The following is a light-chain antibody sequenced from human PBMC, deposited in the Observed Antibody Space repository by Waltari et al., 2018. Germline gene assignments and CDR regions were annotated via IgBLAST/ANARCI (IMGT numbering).Light chain of an antibody. CDR1: NIGSKH. CDR3: QVWDSSVV. J-gene: IGLJ2*01. V-gene: IGLV3-9*01. CDR2: RDS. Sequence: SYELPQPLSVSVALGQTARITCGGNNIGSKHVHWYQQKPGQAPVLVIYRDSNRPSGIPERFSGSNSGNTATLTISRAQAWDEADYYCQVWDSSVVFGGGTKLTVL.